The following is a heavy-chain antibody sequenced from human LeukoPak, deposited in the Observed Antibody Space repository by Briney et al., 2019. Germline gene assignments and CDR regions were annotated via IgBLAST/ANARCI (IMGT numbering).Heavy chain of an antibody. CDR3: ARGAMVRGVKFDY. Sequence: SETLSLTCAVSGGSISSSNWWSWVRQPPGKGLEWIGEIYHSGSTNYNPSLKSRVTISVDKSKNQFALKLSSVTAADTAVYYWARGAMVRGVKFDYWGQGTLVTVSS. CDR1: GGSISSSNW. CDR2: IYHSGST. J-gene: IGHJ4*02. D-gene: IGHD3-10*01. V-gene: IGHV4-4*02.